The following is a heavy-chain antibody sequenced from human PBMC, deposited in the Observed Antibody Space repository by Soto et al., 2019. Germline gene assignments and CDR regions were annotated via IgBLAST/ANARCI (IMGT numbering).Heavy chain of an antibody. V-gene: IGHV4-59*01. Sequence: PSETLSLTCTVAGGCISSSYWSWIRQPPGKGLEWIGYIYSSGSTNYNPSLKSRVTISVDTSKNQFSLKLSSVTAADTAVYYCVRDRSLYYFGYWGQGTLVTVCS. CDR3: VRDRSLYYFGY. J-gene: IGHJ4*02. CDR1: GGCISSSY. D-gene: IGHD3-16*02. CDR2: IYSSGST.